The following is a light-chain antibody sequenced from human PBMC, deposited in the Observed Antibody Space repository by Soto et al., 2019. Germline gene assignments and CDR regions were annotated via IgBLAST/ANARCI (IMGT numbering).Light chain of an antibody. CDR2: LVS. CDR1: QSLLHGNGNNY. CDR3: MQALQTPLT. Sequence: EIVMTQSPLSLPVTPGEPASISCRSSQSLLHGNGNNYLDWYLQKPGQSPRLLIYLVSNRASAVPDRFSGSDSGTDFTLKSSRVEAEDVCVYYCMQALQTPLTFGVGTKVAIK. V-gene: IGKV2-28*01. J-gene: IGKJ4*01.